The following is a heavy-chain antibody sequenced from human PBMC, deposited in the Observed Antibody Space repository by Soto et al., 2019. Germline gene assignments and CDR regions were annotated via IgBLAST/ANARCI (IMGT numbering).Heavy chain of an antibody. J-gene: IGHJ5*02. CDR2: VNPKSGNT. Sequence: ASVKVSCKASGYSFSSDVNWVRQATGQGLEYMGWVNPKSGNTGYAQKFQGRVTMTTDTSTSTAYMELSSLRTDDTAVYYCARVRVYDFWSGYKAHSDPWGQGTLVTVSS. CDR3: ARVRVYDFWSGYKAHSDP. V-gene: IGHV1-8*01. D-gene: IGHD3-3*01. CDR1: GYSFSSD.